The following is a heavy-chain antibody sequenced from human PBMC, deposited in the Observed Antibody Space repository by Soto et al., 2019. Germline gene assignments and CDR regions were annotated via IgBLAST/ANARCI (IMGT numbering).Heavy chain of an antibody. V-gene: IGHV3-30-3*01. CDR3: ARRRGYYYDSSGYFDY. CDR2: ISYDGSNK. J-gene: IGHJ4*02. D-gene: IGHD3-22*01. CDR1: GFTFSSYA. Sequence: QVQLVESGGGVVQPGRSLRLSCAASGFTFSSYAMHWVRQAPGKGLEWMAVISYDGSNKYYADSVKGRFTISRDNSKNTLYLQMNSLRAEDTAVYYCARRRGYYYDSSGYFDYWGQGTLVTVSS.